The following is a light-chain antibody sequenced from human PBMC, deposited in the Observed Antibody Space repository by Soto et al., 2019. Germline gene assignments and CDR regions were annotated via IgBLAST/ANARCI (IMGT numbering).Light chain of an antibody. Sequence: EIVLTQSPGTLSLSPGEGATLSCRASQSISRYLAWYQHKPGQTPRLLIYDASKRATGVPARFSGSGSGTDFTLTISSLEPEDFAVYYCQQRSKWLFGQGTKLEIK. CDR3: QQRSKWL. CDR1: QSISRY. J-gene: IGKJ2*01. V-gene: IGKV3-11*01. CDR2: DAS.